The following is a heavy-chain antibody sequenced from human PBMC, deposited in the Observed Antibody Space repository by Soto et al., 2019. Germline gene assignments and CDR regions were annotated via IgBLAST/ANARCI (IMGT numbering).Heavy chain of an antibody. CDR3: ARDRSRYDFWSGYPFDYYYYGMDV. D-gene: IGHD3-3*01. CDR1: GGSIISSNW. Sequence: SETLSLTCAVSGGSIISSNWWSWVRQPPGKGLEWIGEIYHSGSTNYNPSLKSRVTISVDKSKNQFSLKLSSVTAADTAVYYCARDRSRYDFWSGYPFDYYYYGMDVWGKGTTVTVSS. CDR2: IYHSGST. V-gene: IGHV4-4*02. J-gene: IGHJ6*04.